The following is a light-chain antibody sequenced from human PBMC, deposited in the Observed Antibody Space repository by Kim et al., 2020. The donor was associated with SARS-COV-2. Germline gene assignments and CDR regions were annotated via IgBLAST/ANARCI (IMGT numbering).Light chain of an antibody. CDR3: QAWDSSTWV. Sequence: SYELTQPPSVSVSPGQTASITCSGDKLRDKYVSWYQQKSGQSPVLVMYQDIKRPSGIPERFSGSNSGNTATLTISETQTMDEADYYCQAWDSSTWVFGGGTQLTVL. CDR2: QDI. V-gene: IGLV3-1*01. J-gene: IGLJ3*02. CDR1: KLRDKY.